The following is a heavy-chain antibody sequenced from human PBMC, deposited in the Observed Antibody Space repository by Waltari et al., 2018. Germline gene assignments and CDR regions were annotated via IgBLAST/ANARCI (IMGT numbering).Heavy chain of an antibody. Sequence: EVQLLESGGGLVQPGGSLRLSCAASGFTFSSYAMSWVRQAPGKGLEWVSVIYSGGSTYYADSVKGRFTISRDNSKNTLYLQMNSLRAEDTAVYYCAKESAGYSSGLPGDYYYYMDVWGKGTTVTVSS. J-gene: IGHJ6*03. D-gene: IGHD6-19*01. CDR1: GFTFSSYA. CDR3: AKESAGYSSGLPGDYYYYMDV. CDR2: IYSGGST. V-gene: IGHV3-23*03.